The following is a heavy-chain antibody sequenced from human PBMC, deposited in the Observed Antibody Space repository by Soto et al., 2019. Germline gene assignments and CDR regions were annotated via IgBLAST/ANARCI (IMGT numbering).Heavy chain of an antibody. V-gene: IGHV5-51*01. J-gene: IGHJ4*02. Sequence: GESLKISCKDSGFSFASSWIGWVRQMPGKGLEWMGVIYPGDSDTRYSPSFQGRFTISRDNSKNTLYLQMNSLRAEDTAVYYCAKARFRDSSMFLLDYWGQGTLVTVSS. CDR2: IYPGDSDT. CDR1: GFSFASSW. D-gene: IGHD6-19*01. CDR3: AKARFRDSSMFLLDY.